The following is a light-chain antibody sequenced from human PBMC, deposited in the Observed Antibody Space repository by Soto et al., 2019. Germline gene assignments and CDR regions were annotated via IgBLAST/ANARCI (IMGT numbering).Light chain of an antibody. CDR2: DVN. J-gene: IGLJ2*01. V-gene: IGLV2-14*03. CDR1: SSDVGGYNY. Sequence: QSVLTQPASVSGSPGQSITISCTGTSSDVGGYNYVSWYQHHPGKAPKLMIYDVNNRPSGVSNRFSGSKSGNTASLTISGLQAEDEADYYCSSYTSSSTPLFGGGTKLTVL. CDR3: SSYTSSSTPL.